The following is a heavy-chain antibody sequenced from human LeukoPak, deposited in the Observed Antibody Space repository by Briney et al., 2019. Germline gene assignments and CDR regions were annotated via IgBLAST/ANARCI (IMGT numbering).Heavy chain of an antibody. CDR1: GFTFDDYG. CDR2: INWNGGST. J-gene: IGHJ6*03. CDR3: ARHCSGGSCYPPALFYYYYMDV. D-gene: IGHD2-15*01. V-gene: IGHV3-20*04. Sequence: PGGSLRLSCAASGFTFDDYGMSWVRQAPGKGLEWVSGINWNGGSTGYADSVKGRFTISRDNAKNSLYLQMNSLRAEDTALYYCARHCSGGSCYPPALFYYYYMDVWGKGTTVTVSS.